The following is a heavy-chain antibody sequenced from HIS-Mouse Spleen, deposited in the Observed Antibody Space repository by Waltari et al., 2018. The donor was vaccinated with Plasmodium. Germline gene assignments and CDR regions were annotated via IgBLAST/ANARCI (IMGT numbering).Heavy chain of an antibody. CDR3: AKDGACIAGY. CDR1: GFTFSSYG. V-gene: IGHV3-30*18. Sequence: QVQLVESGGGVVQPGRSLRLSCAASGFTFSSYGMHWVRQAPGKGLEWVAGISYDGSNKYYADSVKGRFTISRDKSKNTLYLQMNSLRAEDTAVYYCAKDGACIAGYWGQGTLVTVSS. CDR2: ISYDGSNK. D-gene: IGHD1-26*01. J-gene: IGHJ4*02.